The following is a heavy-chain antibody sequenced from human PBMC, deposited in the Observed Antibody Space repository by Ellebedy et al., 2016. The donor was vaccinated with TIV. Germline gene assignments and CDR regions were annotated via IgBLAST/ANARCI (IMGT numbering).Heavy chain of an antibody. CDR1: GFTFSSYA. V-gene: IGHV3-23*01. Sequence: GGSLRLXCAASGFTFSSYAMSWVRQAPGKGLEWVSAISGSGGSTYYADSVKGRFTISRDNAKNTLYLQMNSLRAEDTAVYYCARGGRSTSWQDPYYYYYGMDVWGQGTTVTVSS. CDR3: ARGGRSTSWQDPYYYYYGMDV. CDR2: ISGSGGST. J-gene: IGHJ6*02. D-gene: IGHD2-2*01.